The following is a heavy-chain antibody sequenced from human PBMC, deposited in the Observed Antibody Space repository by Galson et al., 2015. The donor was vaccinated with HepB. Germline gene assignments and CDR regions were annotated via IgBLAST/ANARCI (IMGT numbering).Heavy chain of an antibody. D-gene: IGHD3-10*01. J-gene: IGHJ5*01. CDR2: IGSTGSTK. V-gene: IGHV3-11*01. CDR3: AREGSLIRGRTNINYFDS. Sequence: SLRLSCAVSGFSFSNHYMSWIRQAPGKGLEWVAYIGSTGSTKNYAESVKGRFTISRDNANNSLYLQMNSLRDEDTAIYFCAREGSLIRGRTNINYFDSWGQGILVTVSS. CDR1: GFSFSNHY.